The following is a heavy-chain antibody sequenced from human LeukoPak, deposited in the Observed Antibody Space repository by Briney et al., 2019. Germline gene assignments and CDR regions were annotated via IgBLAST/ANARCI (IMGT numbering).Heavy chain of an antibody. Sequence: SDTLSLTCTVSGGSISSGSYYWSWIRQPAGKGLEWIGRIYTSGSTNYNPSLKSRVTISVDTSKNQFSLKLSSVTAADTAVYYCAREGASSGLSVAFDIWGQGTMVTVSS. CDR3: AREGASSGLSVAFDI. D-gene: IGHD3-22*01. V-gene: IGHV4-61*02. CDR2: IYTSGST. J-gene: IGHJ3*02. CDR1: GGSISSGSYY.